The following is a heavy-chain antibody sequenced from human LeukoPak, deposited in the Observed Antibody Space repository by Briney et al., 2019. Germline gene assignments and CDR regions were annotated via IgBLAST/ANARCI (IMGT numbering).Heavy chain of an antibody. CDR1: GGSISSGSYY. D-gene: IGHD3-3*01. Sequence: SETLSLTCTVSGGSISSGSYYWSWIRQPAGKGLEWIGRIYTSGSTNYNPSLKSRVTISVDTPKNQFSLKLSSVTAADTAVYYCAREVGAGDLRFLEWLLPFDYWGQGTLVTVSS. V-gene: IGHV4-61*02. J-gene: IGHJ4*02. CDR3: AREVGAGDLRFLEWLLPFDY. CDR2: IYTSGST.